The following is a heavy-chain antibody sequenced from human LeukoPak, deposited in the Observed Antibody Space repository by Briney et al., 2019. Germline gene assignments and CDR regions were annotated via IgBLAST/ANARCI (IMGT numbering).Heavy chain of an antibody. CDR3: AREADYDFWSGISRAFDY. Sequence: SVKVSCKATGGTFSSYAISWVRQAPGQGLEWMGGIIPIFGTANYAQKFQGRVTITADESTSTAYMELSSLRSEDTAVYYCAREADYDFWSGISRAFDYWGQGTLVTVSS. CDR2: IIPIFGTA. J-gene: IGHJ4*02. V-gene: IGHV1-69*01. CDR1: GGTFSSYA. D-gene: IGHD3-3*01.